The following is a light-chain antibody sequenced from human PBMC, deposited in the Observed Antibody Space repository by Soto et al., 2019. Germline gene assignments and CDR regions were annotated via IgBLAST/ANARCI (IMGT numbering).Light chain of an antibody. Sequence: DIQMTHYPSTLSASVGDRVTITCRASQWISGWSAWYQQKPGKAPKLLIYDASTLESAVPSRFSGSGAGKDFTLAIRILQPDDFAAYYCQHYDRYFGPGPKVHIK. CDR3: QHYDRY. V-gene: IGKV1-5*01. CDR1: QWISGW. J-gene: IGKJ3*01. CDR2: DAS.